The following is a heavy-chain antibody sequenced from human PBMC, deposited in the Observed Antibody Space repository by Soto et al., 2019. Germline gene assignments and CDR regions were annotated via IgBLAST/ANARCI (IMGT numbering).Heavy chain of an antibody. CDR2: IDPSGGST. V-gene: IGHV1-46*01. J-gene: IGHJ4*02. Sequence: QVQLVQSGAEVKKPGASVKVSCKASGYTFTNYYMHWVRQAPGQGLEWMGIIDPSGGSTSYAQKFQGRVTMNRDTSTSTVYMEVSSLRSEDTAVYYWARSHNWRLGQNWGQGTLVTVSS. D-gene: IGHD1-20*01. CDR1: GYTFTNYY. CDR3: ARSHNWRLGQN.